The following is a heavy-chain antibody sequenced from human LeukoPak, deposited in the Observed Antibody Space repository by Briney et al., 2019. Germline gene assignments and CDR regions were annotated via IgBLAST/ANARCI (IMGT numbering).Heavy chain of an antibody. V-gene: IGHV3-30-3*01. D-gene: IGHD3-22*01. CDR3: ARDLAMIVGGWFDP. Sequence: GGSLRLSCAASGFTFSSYAMHWVRQAPGKGLEWVAVISYDGSNKYYADSVKGRFTISRDNSKNTLYLQMNSLRAEDTAVYYCARDLAMIVGGWFDPWGQGTLVTVSS. CDR2: ISYDGSNK. CDR1: GFTFSSYA. J-gene: IGHJ5*02.